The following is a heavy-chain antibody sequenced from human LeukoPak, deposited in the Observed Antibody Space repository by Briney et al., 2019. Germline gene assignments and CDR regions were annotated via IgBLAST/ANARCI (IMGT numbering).Heavy chain of an antibody. CDR2: MNSDGSII. Sequence: GGSLRLSRAASGFSFSSSWMHWVRQAPGKGLVWVSRMNSDGSIITYADSVKGRFTTTRDNAKSTLFLQMNSLRADDTGVYFCARDAHSSSWTWGQGTLVTVSS. CDR3: ARDAHSSSWT. D-gene: IGHD6-13*01. J-gene: IGHJ4*02. CDR1: GFSFSSSW. V-gene: IGHV3-74*03.